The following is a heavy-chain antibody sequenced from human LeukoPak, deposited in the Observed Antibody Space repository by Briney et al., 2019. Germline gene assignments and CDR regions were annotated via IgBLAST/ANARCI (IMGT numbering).Heavy chain of an antibody. D-gene: IGHD5-12*01. CDR3: AIRGYNFL. Sequence: PGGSLRLSCAAPGFTFSSYAMSWVRQAPGKGLEWVSVISGSGGSKYYADSVKGRFTISRDNSKNTLYLQMNSLRAEDTAVYYCAIRGYNFLWGQGTLVTVSS. CDR2: ISGSGGSK. CDR1: GFTFSSYA. V-gene: IGHV3-23*01. J-gene: IGHJ1*01.